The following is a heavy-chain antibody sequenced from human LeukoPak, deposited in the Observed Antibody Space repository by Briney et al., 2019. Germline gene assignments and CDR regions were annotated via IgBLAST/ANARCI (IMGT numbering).Heavy chain of an antibody. CDR1: GFTFSSYS. Sequence: PGGSLRLSCAASGFTFSSYSMHWVRQAPGKGLEWVAVISYDGSNKYYADSVKGRFTISRDNSKNTLYLQMNSLRAEDTAVYYCAKDQNAGGAFDYWGQGTLVTVSS. CDR3: AKDQNAGGAFDY. J-gene: IGHJ4*02. V-gene: IGHV3-30*18. D-gene: IGHD3-10*01. CDR2: ISYDGSNK.